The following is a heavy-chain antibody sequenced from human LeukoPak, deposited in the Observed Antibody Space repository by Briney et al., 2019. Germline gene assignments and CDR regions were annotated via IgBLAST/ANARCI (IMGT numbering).Heavy chain of an antibody. V-gene: IGHV4-61*02. CDR2: IYTSGST. J-gene: IGHJ3*02. CDR1: GGSISSGSYY. D-gene: IGHD3-10*01. Sequence: SQTLSLTCTVSGGSISSGSYYWSWIRQPAGKGLEWIGRIYTSGSTNYNPSLKSRVTISVDTSKNQFSLKLSSVTAADTAVYYCARVLVRVRGWASHAFDIWGQGTMVTVSS. CDR3: ARVLVRVRGWASHAFDI.